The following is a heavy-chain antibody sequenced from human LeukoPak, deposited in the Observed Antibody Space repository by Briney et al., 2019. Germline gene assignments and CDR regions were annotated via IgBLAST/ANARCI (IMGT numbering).Heavy chain of an antibody. J-gene: IGHJ1*01. CDR1: GYAFTSYD. D-gene: IGHD3-22*01. CDR2: MNPNSGNT. V-gene: IGHV1-8*01. CDR3: ARDKYDSSGYGKYFQH. Sequence: GASVKVSCKASGYAFTSYDINWVRQATGQGLEWMGWMNPNSGNTGYAQKFQGRVTMTRDTSTSTVYMELSSLRSEDTAVYYCARDKYDSSGYGKYFQHWGQGTLVTVSS.